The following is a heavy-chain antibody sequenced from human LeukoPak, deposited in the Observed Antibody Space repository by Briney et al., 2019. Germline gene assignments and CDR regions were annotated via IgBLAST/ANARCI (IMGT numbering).Heavy chain of an antibody. Sequence: PGGSLRLSCAASGFTFSSYWMHWVRQAPGKGLVWVSRIKSDESSTTYADSVKGRFTTSRDNAKNTLYLQMNSLRAEDTAVYYCARDAAAYCSGGSCNPRYWGQGTLVTVSS. J-gene: IGHJ4*02. CDR2: IKSDESST. D-gene: IGHD2-15*01. CDR3: ARDAAAYCSGGSCNPRY. V-gene: IGHV3-74*01. CDR1: GFTFSSYW.